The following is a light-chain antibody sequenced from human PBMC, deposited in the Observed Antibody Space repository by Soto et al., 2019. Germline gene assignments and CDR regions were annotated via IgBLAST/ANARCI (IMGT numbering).Light chain of an antibody. V-gene: IGKV3-11*01. CDR1: QSVSSY. CDR2: DAS. J-gene: IGKJ5*01. Sequence: EIVLTQSPATLSLSPGERATLSCRASQSVSSYLAWYQQKPGQAPRLLIYDASNGATGIPARFSGSGSGTDFTLTISSLEPEDFAVYYCRQRSNWPITFGQGTRLESK. CDR3: RQRSNWPIT.